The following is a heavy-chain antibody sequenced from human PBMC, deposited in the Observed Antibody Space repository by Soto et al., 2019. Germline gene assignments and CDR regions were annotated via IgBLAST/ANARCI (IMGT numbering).Heavy chain of an antibody. CDR1: GFNFNSYT. Sequence: GGSLRLSCAASGFNFNSYTINWVRQAPGKRLEWLSSISSSGYIFSTDSVRGRFTISRDNAKNSVYLQINSLRAEDTAVYFCARDCSGGSCYHGFDVRRQGTTVPICS. V-gene: IGHV3-21*01. D-gene: IGHD2-15*01. CDR3: ARDCSGGSCYHGFDV. CDR2: ISSSGYI. J-gene: IGHJ6*02.